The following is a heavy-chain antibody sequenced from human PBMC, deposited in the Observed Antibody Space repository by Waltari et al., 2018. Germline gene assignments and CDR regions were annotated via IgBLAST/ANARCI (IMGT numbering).Heavy chain of an antibody. CDR3: ARDRGIAVAGEFDY. CDR2: IYYSGRT. Sequence: QLQLQESGPGLVKPSETLSLTCPVSGGSISSSSSYWGWIRQPPGKGLEWIGSIYYSGRTYYNPSLKSRVTISVDTSKNQFSLKLSSVTAADTAVYYCARDRGIAVAGEFDYWGQGTLVTVSS. V-gene: IGHV4-39*07. J-gene: IGHJ4*02. CDR1: GGSISSSSSY. D-gene: IGHD6-19*01.